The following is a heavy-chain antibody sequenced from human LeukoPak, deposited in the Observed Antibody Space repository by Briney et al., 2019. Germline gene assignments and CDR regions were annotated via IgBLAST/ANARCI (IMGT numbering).Heavy chain of an antibody. J-gene: IGHJ4*02. V-gene: IGHV1-2*02. Sequence: ASVKVSCKASGYTFTGYYMHWVRQAPGQGLEWMGWINPNSGGTNYAQKFQGRVTMTRDTSISTAYMELSRLRSDDTAVYYCARAGEVVPAAILDYWAREPWSPSPQ. CDR1: GYTFTGYY. D-gene: IGHD2-2*01. CDR3: ARAGEVVPAAILDY. CDR2: INPNSGGT.